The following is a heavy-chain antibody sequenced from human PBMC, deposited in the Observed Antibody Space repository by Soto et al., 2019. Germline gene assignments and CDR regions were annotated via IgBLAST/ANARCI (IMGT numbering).Heavy chain of an antibody. CDR1: GGSISSSSYY. CDR3: VRQSEYYYATGRAAPLYGLDV. J-gene: IGHJ6*02. D-gene: IGHD3-10*01. Sequence: SETLSLTCTVSGGSISSSSYYWGWIRQPPGKGLEWIGSIYYSGSTYYNPSLKSRVTISVDTSKNQFSPKLSSVTAADTAVYYCVRQSEYYYATGRAAPLYGLDVWGQGTTVTVSS. V-gene: IGHV4-39*01. CDR2: IYYSGST.